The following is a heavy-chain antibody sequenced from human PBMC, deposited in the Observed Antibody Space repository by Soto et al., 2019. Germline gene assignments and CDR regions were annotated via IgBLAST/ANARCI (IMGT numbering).Heavy chain of an antibody. V-gene: IGHV3-23*01. CDR1: GFAFSSYA. J-gene: IGHJ6*02. CDR3: ANPPESGSTFDCYGLDV. Sequence: VQLLESGGGLVQPGGSLRLSCAASGFAFSSYAMTWVRQAPGKGLEWVSALSGSGATTYYAASVKGRFTVSRDNSKNTLSLEMNSLRAEDTAGYYCANPPESGSTFDCYGLDVWCQGTTVTVSS. CDR2: LSGSGATT. D-gene: IGHD2-2*01.